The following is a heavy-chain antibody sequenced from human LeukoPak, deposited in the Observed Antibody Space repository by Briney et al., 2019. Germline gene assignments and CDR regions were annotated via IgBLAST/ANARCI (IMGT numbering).Heavy chain of an antibody. Sequence: SGPTLVNPTETLTLTCTVSGFSLSNPRMGVSWIRQPPGKALEWLAHIFSNDEKSYSTSLKSRLTISKDTSKSQVVLTMTNMDPVDTATYYCARAYGGNSYDFDYWGQGTLVTVS. D-gene: IGHD4-23*01. J-gene: IGHJ4*02. CDR3: ARAYGGNSYDFDY. V-gene: IGHV2-26*01. CDR1: GFSLSNPRMG. CDR2: IFSNDEK.